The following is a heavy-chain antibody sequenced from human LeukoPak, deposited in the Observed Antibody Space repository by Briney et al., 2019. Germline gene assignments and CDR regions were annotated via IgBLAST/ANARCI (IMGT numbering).Heavy chain of an antibody. D-gene: IGHD3-16*01. Sequence: SETLSLTCTVSGGFISSYYWTWIRQPAGKALEWIGRINSGGNTNYNPSLESRVTMSVDTSKNQFSLKLTSLTAADTAVYYCARAHTSSCNGGPCPFFLDSWGQGTLVTVSS. J-gene: IGHJ4*02. V-gene: IGHV4-4*07. CDR2: INSGGNT. CDR1: GGFISSYY. CDR3: ARAHTSSCNGGPCPFFLDS.